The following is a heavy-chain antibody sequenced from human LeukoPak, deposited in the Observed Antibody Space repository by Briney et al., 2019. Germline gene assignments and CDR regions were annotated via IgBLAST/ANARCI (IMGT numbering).Heavy chain of an antibody. CDR2: ISSSGDST. J-gene: IGHJ4*02. V-gene: IGHV3-64D*06. CDR3: VKVVANHDFDY. Sequence: GSLRLFCAASGFSFSSFAMHWVRQAPGKGLEYVSAISSSGDSTNYAASVKGRFTISGDNSKSTLYLQMSSLRPEDTALYYCVKVVANHDFDYWGQGTLVTVSS. CDR1: GFSFSSFA. D-gene: IGHD1-14*01.